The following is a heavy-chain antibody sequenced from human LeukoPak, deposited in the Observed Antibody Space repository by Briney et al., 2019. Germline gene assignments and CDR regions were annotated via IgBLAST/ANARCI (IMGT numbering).Heavy chain of an antibody. CDR3: ARANPISEYYYDSSGYYYDDY. D-gene: IGHD3-22*01. CDR1: GGTFSSYA. V-gene: IGHV1-69*04. J-gene: IGHJ4*02. CDR2: INPILGIA. Sequence: GSSVKVSCKASGGTFSSYAISWVRQAPGQGLEWMGRINPILGIANYAQKFQGRVTITADKSTSTAYMELSSLRSEDTAVYYCARANPISEYYYDSSGYYYDDYWGQGTLVTVSS.